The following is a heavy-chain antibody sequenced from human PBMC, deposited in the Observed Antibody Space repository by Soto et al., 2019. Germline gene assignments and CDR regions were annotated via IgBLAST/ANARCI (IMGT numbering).Heavy chain of an antibody. D-gene: IGHD5-18*01. CDR1: GGTFSSYT. CDR3: ATTAEMDTIGASDI. V-gene: IGHV1-69*15. Sequence: QVQLVQSGAEVKKPGSSVKVSCKASGGTFSSYTITWVRQAPGQGLEWMGRLIPVCATANYARKFQGRVTIAADDPTSSAYMELSSLRSEDTAVYYCATTAEMDTIGASDIWCQGTMVTASS. CDR2: LIPVCATA. J-gene: IGHJ3*02.